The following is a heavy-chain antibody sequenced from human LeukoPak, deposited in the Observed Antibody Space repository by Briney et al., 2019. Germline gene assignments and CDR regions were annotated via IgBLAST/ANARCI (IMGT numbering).Heavy chain of an antibody. J-gene: IGHJ3*01. CDR1: GITFTTCG. CDR2: LPNDGSYQ. Sequence: GGSLRLSCAASGITFTTCGMHWVRQAPGKGLEWVAVLPNDGSYQYYADSVKGRFTISRDNSKNTLYLQMNSLRAEDTAVYYCAKEAGLFDVWGQGAMVIVSS. CDR3: AKEAGLFDV. V-gene: IGHV3-30*18.